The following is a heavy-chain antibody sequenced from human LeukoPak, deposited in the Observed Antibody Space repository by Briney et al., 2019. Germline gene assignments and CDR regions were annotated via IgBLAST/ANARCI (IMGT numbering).Heavy chain of an antibody. V-gene: IGHV4-31*03. CDR3: ARFPPYGDYACYGMDV. CDR2: IYYSGST. J-gene: IGHJ6*02. CDR1: GSSISSGGYY. D-gene: IGHD4-17*01. Sequence: SQTLSLTCTVSGSSISSGGYYWSWIRQHPGKGLEWIGYIYYSGSTYYNPSLKSRVTISVDTSKNQFSLKLSSVTAADTAVYYCARFPPYGDYACYGMDVWGQGTTVTVSS.